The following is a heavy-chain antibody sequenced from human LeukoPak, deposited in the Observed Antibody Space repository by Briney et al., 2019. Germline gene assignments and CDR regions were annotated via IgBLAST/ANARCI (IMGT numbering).Heavy chain of an antibody. Sequence: GGSLRLSCAASGFTFSSYSMNWVRQAPGKGLEWVSSISSSSYIYYADSVKGRFTISRDNAKNSLYLQMNSLRAEDTAVYYCARDRSGYYTFDYWGQGTLVTVSS. D-gene: IGHD3-3*01. V-gene: IGHV3-21*01. CDR3: ARDRSGYYTFDY. CDR2: ISSSSYI. CDR1: GFTFSSYS. J-gene: IGHJ4*02.